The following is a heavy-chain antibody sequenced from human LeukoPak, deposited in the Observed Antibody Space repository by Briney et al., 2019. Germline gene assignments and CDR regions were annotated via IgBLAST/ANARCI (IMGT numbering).Heavy chain of an antibody. V-gene: IGHV3-21*01. J-gene: IGHJ6*02. CDR2: ISSSSEYI. CDR1: GFTFSDYS. CDR3: ARSRSVSNYRGMDV. Sequence: GGSLRLSCAASGFTFSDYSMSWVRQAPGKGLEWVSSISSSSEYIYYADSVKGRFTISRDNARNSLYLQMNSLRAEDTAVYYCARSRSVSNYRGMDVWGQGTTVTVSS. D-gene: IGHD4-11*01.